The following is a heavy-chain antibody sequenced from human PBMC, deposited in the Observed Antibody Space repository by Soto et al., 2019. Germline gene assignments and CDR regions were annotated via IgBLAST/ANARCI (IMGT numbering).Heavy chain of an antibody. CDR2: ISYDGSNK. Sequence: PGGSLRLSCAASGFTFSSYAMHWVRQAPGKGLERVAVISYDGSNKYYADSVKGRFTISRDNSKNTLYLQMNSLRAEDTAVFYCARAQYSGYDSPYYYGMDVWGQGTTVTVSS. J-gene: IGHJ6*02. V-gene: IGHV3-30-3*01. CDR3: ARAQYSGYDSPYYYGMDV. CDR1: GFTFSSYA. D-gene: IGHD5-12*01.